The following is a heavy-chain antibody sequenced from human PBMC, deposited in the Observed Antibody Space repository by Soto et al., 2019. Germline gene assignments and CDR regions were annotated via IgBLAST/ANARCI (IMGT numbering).Heavy chain of an antibody. CDR3: AKGVRRLDP. D-gene: IGHD6-6*01. J-gene: IGHJ5*02. V-gene: IGHV3-23*01. Sequence: GGSLRLSCATSGFTFSSYAMTWVRQAPGKGLEWVSVISGSDGSTYYADSVKGRFTISRDNSKNTLFLQMNSLRAEDTAVYYCAKGVRRLDPWGQGTLVTVSS. CDR1: GFTFSSYA. CDR2: ISGSDGST.